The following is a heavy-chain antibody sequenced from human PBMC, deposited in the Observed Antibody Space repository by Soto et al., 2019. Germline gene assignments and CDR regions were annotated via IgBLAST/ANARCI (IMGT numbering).Heavy chain of an antibody. J-gene: IGHJ4*02. D-gene: IGHD2-2*01. CDR2: IIGSGTST. CDR1: GFTFSSYA. CDR3: AKGKGLTVSSTNY. V-gene: IGHV3-23*01. Sequence: EVQLLESGGGLVQPGGSLRLSCAASGFTFSSYAMSWVRQAPGMGLEWVSGIIGSGTSTYYADSVKGRFTISRDNSNNTLFLQMNSLRAEDTAVYYCAKGKGLTVSSTNYWGQGTLVTVSS.